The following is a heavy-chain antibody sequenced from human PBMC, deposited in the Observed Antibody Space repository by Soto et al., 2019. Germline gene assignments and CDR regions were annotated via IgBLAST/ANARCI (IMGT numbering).Heavy chain of an antibody. CDR1: GFTVSSYY. V-gene: IGHV3-53*01. Sequence: EVQLVESGGGLIQPGGSLRLSCAASGFTVSSYYMSWVRQAQGKGLEWVSLIYSGGTTYYADSVKGRFTISRDDSKNTLYLQMDSLRAEETAVYSCARGRWTSTWGQGTLVTVSS. J-gene: IGHJ5*02. CDR3: ARGRWTST. D-gene: IGHD2-2*01. CDR2: IYSGGTT.